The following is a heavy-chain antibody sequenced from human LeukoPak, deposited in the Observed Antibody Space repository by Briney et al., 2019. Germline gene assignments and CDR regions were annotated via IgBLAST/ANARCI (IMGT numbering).Heavy chain of an antibody. CDR3: ARDPSNTSGWKTWFDP. CDR1: GYSFTSHG. J-gene: IGHJ5*02. D-gene: IGHD6-19*01. V-gene: IGHV1-18*04. Sequence: GASVKVSCKASGYSFTSHGISWVRQGPGQGLEWMGWISGYNGDTNYAQKFQGRVTLTTDRTTSTAYLELTSLRSDDTAVYYCARDPSNTSGWKTWFDPWGQGTLVTVSS. CDR2: ISGYNGDT.